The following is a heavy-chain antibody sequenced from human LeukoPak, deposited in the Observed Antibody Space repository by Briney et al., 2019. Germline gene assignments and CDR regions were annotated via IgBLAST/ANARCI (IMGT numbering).Heavy chain of an antibody. D-gene: IGHD5-24*01. CDR1: GYTLTGYY. J-gene: IGHJ5*02. CDR3: ARGRSGMATINSWFDP. V-gene: IGHV1-2*02. CDR2: INPNSGGT. Sequence: ASVKVSCKASGYTLTGYYMHWVRQAPGQGLEWMGWINPNSGGTNYAQKFQGRVTMTRDTSISTAYMELSRLRSDDTAVYYCARGRSGMATINSWFDPWGQGTLVTVSS.